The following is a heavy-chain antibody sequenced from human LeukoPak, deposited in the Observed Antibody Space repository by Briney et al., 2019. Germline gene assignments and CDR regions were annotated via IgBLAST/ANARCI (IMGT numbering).Heavy chain of an antibody. CDR1: GFTFSSYS. J-gene: IGHJ4*02. D-gene: IGHD2-2*02. V-gene: IGHV3-21*01. CDR3: ARTYCSSTSCYIEY. CDR2: ISSSSSYI. Sequence: GGSLRLSCGASGFTFSSYSMNWVRQAPGKGLEWVSSISSSSSYIYYADSVKGRFTISRDNAKNSLYLQMNSLRAEDTAVYYCARTYCSSTSCYIEYWGQGTLVTVSS.